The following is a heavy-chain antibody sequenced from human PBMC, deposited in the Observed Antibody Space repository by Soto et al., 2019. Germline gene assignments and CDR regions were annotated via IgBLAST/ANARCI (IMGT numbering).Heavy chain of an antibody. CDR2: INAGNGDT. CDR1: GYTFTTYA. CDR3: ARGSASGWRFDY. D-gene: IGHD6-19*01. J-gene: IGHJ4*02. Sequence: ASVKVSCKASGYTFTTYAMHWVRQAPGQRLEWMGWINAGNGDTKYSQNFQGRVTISRDTSATTASMDLSSLTSEDTAVYYCARGSASGWRFDYWGQGTLVTVSS. V-gene: IGHV1-3*01.